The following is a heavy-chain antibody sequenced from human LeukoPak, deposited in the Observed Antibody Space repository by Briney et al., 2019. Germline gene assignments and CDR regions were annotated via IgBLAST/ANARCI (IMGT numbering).Heavy chain of an antibody. CDR2: IYPGDSDT. CDR1: GYXFNTYW. Sequence: GESLKISCNGSGYXFNTYWICWVRQMPGKGLEWMGIIYPGDSDTRYSPSFQGQVTISADKSLSTAYLQWGSLKASDTAMYYCAREGRSSSPMDYWGQGTLVTVSS. V-gene: IGHV5-51*01. J-gene: IGHJ4*02. D-gene: IGHD6-6*01. CDR3: AREGRSSSPMDY.